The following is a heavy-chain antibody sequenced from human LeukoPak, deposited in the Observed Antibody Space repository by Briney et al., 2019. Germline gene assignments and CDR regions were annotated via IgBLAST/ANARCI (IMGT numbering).Heavy chain of an antibody. V-gene: IGHV4-39*01. J-gene: IGHJ5*02. Sequence: SETLSLTCTVSGGSISSSSYYWGWIRQPPGKGLEWIRNIYYSGSTYYNPSLKSRVTISVDTSKNQFSLKLSSVTAADTAVYYCASPQGGPAGIWRGWFDPWGQGTLVTVSS. CDR2: IYYSGST. CDR1: GGSISSSSYY. D-gene: IGHD2-2*02. CDR3: ASPQGGPAGIWRGWFDP.